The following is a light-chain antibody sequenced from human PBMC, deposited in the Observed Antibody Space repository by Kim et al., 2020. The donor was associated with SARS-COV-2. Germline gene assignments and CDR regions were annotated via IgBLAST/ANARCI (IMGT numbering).Light chain of an antibody. J-gene: IGLJ3*02. CDR3: QSYDSSKSWV. CDR1: SGSIASNY. Sequence: NFMLTQPHSVSESPGKTVTISCTRSSGSIASNYVQWYQQRPGSAPTTVIYEDNQRHSGVPDRFSGSIDSSSNSASLTISGLKTEDEADYYCQSYDSSKSWVFGGGTQLTVL. V-gene: IGLV6-57*04. CDR2: EDN.